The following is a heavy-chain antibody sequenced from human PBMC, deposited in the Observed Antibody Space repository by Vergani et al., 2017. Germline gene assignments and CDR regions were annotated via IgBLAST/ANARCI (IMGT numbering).Heavy chain of an antibody. J-gene: IGHJ2*01. CDR2: IYNSGNG. CDR1: GDSIISRSYY. V-gene: IGHV4-39*01. D-gene: IGHD3-16*01. CDR3: AGGKYYSXSTSHFRGRYFDV. Sequence: QMQLQESGPGLVKASETLCLTCTVSGDSIISRSYYWGWIRQPPGKGLEWIGSIYNSGNGDSSSSLKSRVTISADTSKNQFSLRLTSVTAADTAVYYCAGGKYYSXSTSHFRGRYFDVWGRGTLVTVPS.